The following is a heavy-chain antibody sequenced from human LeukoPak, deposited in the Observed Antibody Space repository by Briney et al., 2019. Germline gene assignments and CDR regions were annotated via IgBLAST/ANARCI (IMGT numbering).Heavy chain of an antibody. D-gene: IGHD3-22*01. Sequence: SQTLSLTCAISGDSVSSNSAAWNWLRQSPSRGLEWLGRTYYRSKWYNDYAVSVKSRITINPDTSKNQFSLQLNSVTPEDTAVYYCARADDSSLNWSDPWGQGTLVTVSS. CDR3: ARADDSSLNWSDP. CDR1: GDSVSSNSAA. J-gene: IGHJ5*02. CDR2: TYYRSKWYN. V-gene: IGHV6-1*01.